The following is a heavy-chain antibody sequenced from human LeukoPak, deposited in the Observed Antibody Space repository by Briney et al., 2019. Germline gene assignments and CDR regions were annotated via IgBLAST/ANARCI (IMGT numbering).Heavy chain of an antibody. CDR1: GFTFDDYA. CDR2: INWNGGST. V-gene: IGHV3-20*04. D-gene: IGHD2-2*01. J-gene: IGHJ5*02. CDR3: ARDHCSSTSCPNWFDP. Sequence: GGSLRLSCAASGFTFDDYAMNWVRQAPGKGLEWVSGINWNGGSTYYRDSVKGRFTISRDNAKNSLYLQMNSLRAEDTAVYYCARDHCSSTSCPNWFDPWGQGTLVTVSS.